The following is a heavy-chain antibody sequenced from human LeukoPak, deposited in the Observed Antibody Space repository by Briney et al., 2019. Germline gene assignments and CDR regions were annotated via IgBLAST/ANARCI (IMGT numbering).Heavy chain of an antibody. D-gene: IGHD5-12*01. CDR1: GGSIGSYY. J-gene: IGHJ4*02. CDR2: IYYSGST. V-gene: IGHV4-59*01. CDR3: ARHAFGSGYDLDY. Sequence: SETLSLTFTVSGGSIGSYYWSWIRQPPGKGLEWIGYIYYSGSTNYNPSLKSRVTISVDTSKNQFSLKLSSVTAADTAVYYCARHAFGSGYDLDYWGQGTLVTVSS.